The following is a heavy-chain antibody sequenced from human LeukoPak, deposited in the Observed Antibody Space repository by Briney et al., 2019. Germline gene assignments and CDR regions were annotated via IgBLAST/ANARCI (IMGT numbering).Heavy chain of an antibody. CDR3: ARGHPGAFDI. V-gene: IGHV3-48*03. CDR2: ISGSEKTI. Sequence: GGSLRLSCAASGFTFSRYEMSWVRQAPGKGLEWVSYISGSEKTIVYADSVKGRFTISRDSARNSLFLQMNSLRFEDRAVYYCARGHPGAFDIWGQGTMVTVSS. J-gene: IGHJ3*02. CDR1: GFTFSRYE.